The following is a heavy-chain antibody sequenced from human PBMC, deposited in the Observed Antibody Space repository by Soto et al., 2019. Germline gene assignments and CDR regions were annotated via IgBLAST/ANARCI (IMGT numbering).Heavy chain of an antibody. D-gene: IGHD6-19*01. CDR2: XXGGGGNT. CDR1: GFTFSSYA. J-gene: IGHJ5*02. Sequence: EVQLLESGGGLVQPGGSLRLSCAASGFTFSSYAMSWVRQTXXXXXXXXXXXXGGGGNTYYADSVTGRFTISRDNSRNTLYLQMNSLRAADTAIYYCAKDRGAGGRFSGIAVAGIPSWGQGTLVTVSS. CDR3: AKDRGAGGRFSGIAVAGIPS. V-gene: IGHV3-23*01.